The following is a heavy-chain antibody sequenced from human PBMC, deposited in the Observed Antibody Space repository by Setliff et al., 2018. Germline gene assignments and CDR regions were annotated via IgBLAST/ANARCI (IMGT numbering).Heavy chain of an antibody. Sequence: GGSLRLSCAASGFTFSGYWMSWVRQTPGKGLECVANLSEDESTKLYVDSVKGRFTISRDNAKNSLYLQMNSLRVEDTAVYYCARVSGSYDVSDSWGQGVLVTVSS. D-gene: IGHD3-3*01. V-gene: IGHV3-7*03. CDR2: LSEDESTK. CDR3: ARVSGSYDVSDS. J-gene: IGHJ4*02. CDR1: GFTFSGYW.